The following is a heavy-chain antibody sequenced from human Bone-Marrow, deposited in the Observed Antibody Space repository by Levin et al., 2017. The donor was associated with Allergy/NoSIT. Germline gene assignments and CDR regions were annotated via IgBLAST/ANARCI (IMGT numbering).Heavy chain of an antibody. Sequence: SVKVSCQTSGGAFRSFEISWVRQAPGQGLEWLGAIIPIFPTTNYAHNLQGRPTITADESTSTAYMDLSGLRSEDTAVYYCAVHFPGRENDFDVWGQGTVVAVSS. CDR1: GGAFRSFE. CDR3: AVHFPGRENDFDV. D-gene: IGHD3-3*02. J-gene: IGHJ3*01. V-gene: IGHV1-69*13. CDR2: IIPIFPTT.